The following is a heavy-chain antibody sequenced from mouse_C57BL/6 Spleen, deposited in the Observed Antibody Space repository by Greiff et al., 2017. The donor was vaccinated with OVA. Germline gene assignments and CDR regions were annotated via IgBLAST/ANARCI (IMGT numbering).Heavy chain of an antibody. CDR1: GYAFSSYW. D-gene: IGHD1-1*01. CDR2: IYPGDGDT. V-gene: IGHV1-80*01. CDR3: ARGAFITTVVVDY. Sequence: QVQLKESGAELVKPGASVKISCKASGYAFSSYWMNWVKQRPGKGLEWIGQIYPGDGDTNYNGKFKGKATLTADKSSSTAYMQLSSLTSEDSAVYFCARGAFITTVVVDYWGQGTTLTVSS. J-gene: IGHJ2*01.